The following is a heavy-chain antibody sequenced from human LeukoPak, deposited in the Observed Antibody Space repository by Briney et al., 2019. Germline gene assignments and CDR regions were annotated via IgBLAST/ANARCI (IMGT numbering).Heavy chain of an antibody. CDR1: GFIFSGYC. J-gene: IGHJ4*02. CDR3: ARTTGVTGFPEY. Sequence: PGGSLRLSCVGSGFIFSGYCMSWARQAPGKGLEWLANIKQDGTEKYYVDSVKGRFTVSRDNAKNSLYLQMNSLRAEDTAVYYCARTTGVTGFPEYWGQGTLVTVSS. V-gene: IGHV3-7*01. D-gene: IGHD1-1*01. CDR2: IKQDGTEK.